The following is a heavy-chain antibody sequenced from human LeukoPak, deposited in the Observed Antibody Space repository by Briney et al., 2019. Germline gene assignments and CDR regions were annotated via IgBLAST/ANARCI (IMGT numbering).Heavy chain of an antibody. D-gene: IGHD5-18*01. CDR2: IKEDGSEK. CDR3: AKDSYSKGDY. CDR1: GFTLNNYW. J-gene: IGHJ4*02. V-gene: IGHV3-7*01. Sequence: GGSLRLSCAVSGFTLNNYWMSWVRQTPGKGLEWVANIKEDGSEKYYVDSAKGRFTISRDTAKNSLYLQMNSLRAEDTGVYYCAKDSYSKGDYWGQGVLVTVSS.